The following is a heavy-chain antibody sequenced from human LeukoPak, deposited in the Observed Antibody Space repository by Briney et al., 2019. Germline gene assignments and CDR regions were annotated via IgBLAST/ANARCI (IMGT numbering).Heavy chain of an antibody. V-gene: IGHV4-34*01. CDR3: ARVYDSGSQAYFYYMDV. J-gene: IGHJ6*03. CDR2: INHSGST. D-gene: IGHD3-10*01. CDR1: GGSFSGYY. Sequence: SETLSLTCAVYGGSFSGYYWSWIRQPPGKGLEWIGEINHSGSTNYNPSLKSRVTMSVDTSKNQFSPKVNSVTAADTAVYYCARVYDSGSQAYFYYMDVWGKGTTVTISS.